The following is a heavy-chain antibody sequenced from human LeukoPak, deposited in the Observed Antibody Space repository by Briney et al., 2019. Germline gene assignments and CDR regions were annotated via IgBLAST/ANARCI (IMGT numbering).Heavy chain of an antibody. CDR2: IIPIFGTA. CDR3: ARAHPWELLWDWFDP. D-gene: IGHD1-26*01. Sequence: SSVKVSCKASGGTFSSYAISWVRQAPGQGLEWMGGIIPIFGTANYAQKFQGRVTITADESTSTAYMELSSLRSEDTAVYYCARAHPWELLWDWFDPWGQGTLVTVSS. J-gene: IGHJ5*02. CDR1: GGTFSSYA. V-gene: IGHV1-69*01.